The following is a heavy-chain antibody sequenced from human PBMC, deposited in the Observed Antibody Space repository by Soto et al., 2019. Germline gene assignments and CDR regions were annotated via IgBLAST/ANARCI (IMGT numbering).Heavy chain of an antibody. Sequence: EVQLLESGGGLVQPGGSLRLSCAASGFTFSSYAMSWVRQAPGKGLEWVSAISGSGGCTYYADSVKGRFTISRDNSKNTLYLQMNSLRAEDTAVYYCAKENSNPYSYGPQHYYYYYGMDVWGQGTTVTVSS. CDR2: ISGSGGCT. J-gene: IGHJ6*02. CDR3: AKENSNPYSYGPQHYYYYYGMDV. V-gene: IGHV3-23*01. CDR1: GFTFSSYA. D-gene: IGHD5-18*01.